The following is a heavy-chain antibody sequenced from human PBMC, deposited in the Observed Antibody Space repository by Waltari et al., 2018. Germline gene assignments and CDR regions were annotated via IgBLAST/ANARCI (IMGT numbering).Heavy chain of an antibody. J-gene: IGHJ3*02. V-gene: IGHV4-4*02. CDR3: ARGLRGSDAFDI. CDR1: GGSISRSNW. Sequence: QVQLQESGPGLVEPSGTLSLTCVVSGGSISRSNWWSWARPPPGKGLGWIGEIYHSGSTSYNPSLKRRVSISVDKSKNQFSLRVTSVTATDTAVYYCARGLRGSDAFDIWGQGTMVTVSS. CDR2: IYHSGST. D-gene: IGHD4-17*01.